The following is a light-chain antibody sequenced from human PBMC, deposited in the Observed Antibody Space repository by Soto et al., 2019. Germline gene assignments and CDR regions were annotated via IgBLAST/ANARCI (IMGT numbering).Light chain of an antibody. Sequence: EIVLTQSPATLSLSPGERATLSCRASQSVSSFLAWYQQKPGQAPRLLIYDVSNRATGIPARFSGSGSGTDFTLTMSTLEPEDFAVYYCQQRSNWPLTFGQGTRL. J-gene: IGKJ5*01. CDR2: DVS. CDR1: QSVSSF. CDR3: QQRSNWPLT. V-gene: IGKV3-11*01.